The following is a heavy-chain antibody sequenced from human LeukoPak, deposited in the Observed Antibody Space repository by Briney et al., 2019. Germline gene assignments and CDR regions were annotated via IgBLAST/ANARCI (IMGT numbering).Heavy chain of an antibody. CDR1: GFTFSSYA. J-gene: IGHJ4*02. CDR2: ISGSGGST. V-gene: IGHV3-23*01. CDR3: VREDTPATANY. Sequence: GGSLRLSCAASGFTFSSYAMTWVRQAPGKGLEWVSGISGSGGSTYHADSVKGRFTISRDNSKNTLYLQMNSLRAEDTAVYYCVREDTPATANYWGQGTLVTISS. D-gene: IGHD2-21*02.